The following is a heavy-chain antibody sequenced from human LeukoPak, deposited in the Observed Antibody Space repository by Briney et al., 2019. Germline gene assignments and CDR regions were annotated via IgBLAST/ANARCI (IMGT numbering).Heavy chain of an antibody. V-gene: IGHV3-21*01. CDR3: ARDETTATFNWFDP. Sequence: GGSLRLSCAASGFTFSSYSMNWVRQAPGKGLEWVSSISSSSSYIYYADSVKGRFTISRDNAKNSLYLQMNSLRAEDTAVYYCARDETTATFNWFDPWGQGTLVTVSP. CDR2: ISSSSSYI. CDR1: GFTFSSYS. D-gene: IGHD4-17*01. J-gene: IGHJ5*02.